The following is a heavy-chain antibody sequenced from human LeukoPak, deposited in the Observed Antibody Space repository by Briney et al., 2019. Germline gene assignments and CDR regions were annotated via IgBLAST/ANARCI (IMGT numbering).Heavy chain of an antibody. Sequence: GDSVKLSYKSSVYTFTIYGITWVRQAPGQGLEWMGGINPNSGGTNYEHKFQGRGTMTSDTSISTTYMELSRLRSDDTTVYYCARFRLTRDPFDSWGQGTLVTVSS. D-gene: IGHD2-21*01. V-gene: IGHV1-2*07. J-gene: IGHJ4*02. CDR2: INPNSGGT. CDR1: VYTFTIYG. CDR3: ARFRLTRDPFDS.